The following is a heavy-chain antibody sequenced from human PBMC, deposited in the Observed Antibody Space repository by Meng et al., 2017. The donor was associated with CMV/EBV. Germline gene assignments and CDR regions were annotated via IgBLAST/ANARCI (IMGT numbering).Heavy chain of an antibody. CDR3: ASPPINYYDSSGYYFFDY. V-gene: IGHV4-39*01. CDR2: IYYSGST. J-gene: IGHJ4*02. D-gene: IGHD3-22*01. CDR1: SSSSYY. Sequence: SSSSYYWGLLRQPPGKGLEWIGSIYYSGSTYYNPSLKSRVTISVDTSKNQFSLKLSSVTAADTAVYYCASPPINYYDSSGYYFFDYWGQGTLVTVSS.